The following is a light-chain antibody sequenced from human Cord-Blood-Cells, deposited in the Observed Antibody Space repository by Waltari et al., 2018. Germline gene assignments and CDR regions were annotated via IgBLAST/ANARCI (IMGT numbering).Light chain of an antibody. CDR1: SGHSSYA. V-gene: IGLV4-69*01. CDR2: LNSDGSH. J-gene: IGLJ3*02. Sequence: QLVLTQSPSASASLGASVTLTCTLSSGHSSYAIAWHQPQPEKGPRYLMKLNSDGSHSKGDGIPDRFSGSSSGAERYLTISSLQSEDEADYYCQTWGTGIHVFGGGTKLTVL. CDR3: QTWGTGIHV.